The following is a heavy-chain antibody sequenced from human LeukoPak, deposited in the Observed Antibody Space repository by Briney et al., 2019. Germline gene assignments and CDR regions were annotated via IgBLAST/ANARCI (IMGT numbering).Heavy chain of an antibody. V-gene: IGHV3-7*03. CDR2: IRKDGSEK. Sequence: TGGSLRLSCAASGSTFSNYLMSWVRQAPGKGLEWVANIRKDGSEKYYLDSLKGRFTISRDNARNSLYLQMNSLGAEDMALYYCAKGTSPYYYDTFDYWGQGTLVTVSS. CDR3: AKGTSPYYYDTFDY. D-gene: IGHD3-22*01. J-gene: IGHJ4*02. CDR1: GSTFSNYL.